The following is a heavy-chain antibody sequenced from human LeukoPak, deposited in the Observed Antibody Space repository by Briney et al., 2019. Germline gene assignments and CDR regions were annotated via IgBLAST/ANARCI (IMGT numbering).Heavy chain of an antibody. CDR1: LYTITTYE. J-gene: IGHJ4*02. D-gene: IGHD6-19*01. CDR3: ARVAGSIDY. CDR2: MNPNSGYT. V-gene: IGHV1-8*03. Sequence: GASVNVSYKPSLYTITTYEINWVRQATGQGLEWMGWMNPNSGYTGYAQKFQGRVTITRDTSISTAYMELSSLRSEDTAVYYCARVAGSIDYWGQGTLVTVSS.